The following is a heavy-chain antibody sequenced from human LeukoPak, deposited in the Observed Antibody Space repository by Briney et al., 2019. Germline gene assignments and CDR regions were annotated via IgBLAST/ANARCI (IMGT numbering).Heavy chain of an antibody. D-gene: IGHD5-24*01. CDR1: GGSISSSSYY. CDR3: ARTENYIPEDCFDP. J-gene: IGHJ5*02. Sequence: SETLSLTCTVSGGSISSSSYYWGWIRQPPGKGLEWIGSIDYSGSIYYNPSLKSRVTISVDTSKNQFSLKLSSVTAADTAVYYCARTENYIPEDCFDPWGQGTLVTVSS. CDR2: IDYSGSI. V-gene: IGHV4-39*01.